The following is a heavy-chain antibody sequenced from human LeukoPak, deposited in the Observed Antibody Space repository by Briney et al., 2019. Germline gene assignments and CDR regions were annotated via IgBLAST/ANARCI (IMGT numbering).Heavy chain of an antibody. CDR3: ATSRDSSGVD. J-gene: IGHJ4*02. V-gene: IGHV3-7*01. Sequence: GGSLRLSCAASGFTFNSYWMSWVRQAPGKGLEWVANINQDGGVKFYVDSVKGRFTISRDNAKNSLYLQMNSLRVEDTAVYYCATSRDSSGVDWGQGTLVTVSS. CDR1: GFTFNSYW. CDR2: INQDGGVK. D-gene: IGHD3-22*01.